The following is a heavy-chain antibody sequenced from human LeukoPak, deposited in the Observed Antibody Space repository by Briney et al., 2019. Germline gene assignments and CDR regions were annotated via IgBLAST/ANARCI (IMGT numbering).Heavy chain of an antibody. CDR3: AKQWGIVGVPGGYFDY. Sequence: PGGSLRLSCAASGFTFSSYAMSWVRQAPGKGLECVSAISGSGGSTYYADSVKGRFTISRDNSKNTLYLQMNSLRAEDTAVYYCAKQWGIVGVPGGYFDYWGQGTLVTVSS. J-gene: IGHJ4*02. V-gene: IGHV3-23*01. D-gene: IGHD1-26*01. CDR2: ISGSGGST. CDR1: GFTFSSYA.